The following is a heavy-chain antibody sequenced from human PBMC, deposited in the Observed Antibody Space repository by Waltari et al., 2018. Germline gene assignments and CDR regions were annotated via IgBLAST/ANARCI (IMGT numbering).Heavy chain of an antibody. Sequence: QLQLQESGPGLVKPSETLSLTCTVSGGSISSSSYYWGWIRQPPGKGLEWIGSIYYSGSTYYNPSLKSRVTISVDTSKNQFSLKLSSVTAADTAVYYCARATRITIFGVAIDYFDYWGQGTLVTVSS. CDR2: IYYSGST. J-gene: IGHJ4*02. D-gene: IGHD3-3*01. CDR3: ARATRITIFGVAIDYFDY. CDR1: GGSISSSSYY. V-gene: IGHV4-39*01.